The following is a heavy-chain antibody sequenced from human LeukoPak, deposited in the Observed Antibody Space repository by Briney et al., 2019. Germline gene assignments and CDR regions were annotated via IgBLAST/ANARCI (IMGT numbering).Heavy chain of an antibody. CDR1: GYTFTSYD. Sequence: ASVKVSCKASGYTFTSYDINWVRQAPGQGLEWMGGIIPIFGTANYAQKFQGRVTITADESTSTAYMELSSLRSEDTAVYYCARSRYSGYDIFDYWGQGTLVTVSS. V-gene: IGHV1-69*13. J-gene: IGHJ4*02. CDR2: IIPIFGTA. CDR3: ARSRYSGYDIFDY. D-gene: IGHD5-12*01.